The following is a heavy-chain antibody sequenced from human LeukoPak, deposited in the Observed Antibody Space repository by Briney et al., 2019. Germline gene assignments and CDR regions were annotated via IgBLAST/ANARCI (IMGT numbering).Heavy chain of an antibody. CDR3: TRDQGAGTYRSYGMDV. D-gene: IGHD3-10*01. V-gene: IGHV3-21*01. CDR1: GFTFSTYS. Sequence: PGGSLRLSCAASGFTFSTYSMSWVRQAPGKGLEWVSSISSTSTYIFYADSVKGRFTISKDNAKNSLYLQMNSLRAEDTAIYYCTRDQGAGTYRSYGMDVWGQGTSVTVSS. J-gene: IGHJ6*02. CDR2: ISSTSTYI.